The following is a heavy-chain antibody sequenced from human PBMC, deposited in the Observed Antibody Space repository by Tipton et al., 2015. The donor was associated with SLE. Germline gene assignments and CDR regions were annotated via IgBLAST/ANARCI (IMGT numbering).Heavy chain of an antibody. CDR1: GGSISSHY. D-gene: IGHD4-11*01. V-gene: IGHV4-59*11. CDR2: IYYSGST. CDR3: ARLGGYSTYFDY. Sequence: TLFLTCTVSGGSISSHYWSWIRQPPGKGLEWIGYIYYSGSTNYNPSLKSRVTISVDTSKNQFSLKLSSVTAADTAVYYCARLGGYSTYFDYWGQGTLVTVSS. J-gene: IGHJ4*02.